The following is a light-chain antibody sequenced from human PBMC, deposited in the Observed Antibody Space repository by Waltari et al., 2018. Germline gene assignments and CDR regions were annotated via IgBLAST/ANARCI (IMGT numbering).Light chain of an antibody. V-gene: IGKV1-17*03. CDR1: QTISSY. J-gene: IGKJ2*03. CDR2: AAS. Sequence: DIQMTQSPSSLSASVGDRVTITCRASQTISSYLAWYQQKPGKVPKLLIYAASSLESGVPSRFSGSGSGTEVTLTISILQPEDFATYYCQQHNSHPYSFGQGTKVEIK. CDR3: QQHNSHPYS.